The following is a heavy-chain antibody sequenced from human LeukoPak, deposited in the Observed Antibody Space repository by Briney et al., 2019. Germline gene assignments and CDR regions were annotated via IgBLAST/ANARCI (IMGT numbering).Heavy chain of an antibody. Sequence: SETLSLTCTVSGGSISSGDYYWSWIRQPPGTGLEWIGYIYYSGSTYYNPSLKSRVTISVDTSKNQFSLKLSSVTAADTAVYYCARLKSPSYGASNFDYWGQGTLVTVSS. CDR2: IYYSGST. CDR3: ARLKSPSYGASNFDY. D-gene: IGHD3-16*01. J-gene: IGHJ4*02. V-gene: IGHV4-30-4*01. CDR1: GGSISSGDYY.